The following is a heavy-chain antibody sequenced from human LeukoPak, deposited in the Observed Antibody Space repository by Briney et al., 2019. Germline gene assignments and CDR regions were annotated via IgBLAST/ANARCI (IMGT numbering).Heavy chain of an antibody. CDR3: AKGGTTEGDAFDI. CDR1: GFTFSSYA. CDR2: ISYDGSNK. J-gene: IGHJ3*02. D-gene: IGHD2/OR15-2a*01. V-gene: IGHV3-30*18. Sequence: GGSLRLSCAASGFTFSSYAMSWVRQAPGKGLEWVAVISYDGSNKYYADSVKGRFTISRDNSKNTLYLQMNSLRAEDTAVYYCAKGGTTEGDAFDIWGQGTMVTVSS.